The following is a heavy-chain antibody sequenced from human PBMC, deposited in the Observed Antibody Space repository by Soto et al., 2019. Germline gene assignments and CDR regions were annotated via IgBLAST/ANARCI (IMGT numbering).Heavy chain of an antibody. Sequence: PGGSLRLSCVSSGFTFSSYVIHWVRQAPGKGLEWVALISTDGTEKHYPGSVRGRFTISRDNSKNTLYLQMNSLRAEDTAVYYCTASSGWYNAFDIWGQGTMVTVSS. D-gene: IGHD6-19*01. CDR1: GFTFSSYV. V-gene: IGHV3-30-3*01. CDR2: ISTDGTEK. CDR3: TASSGWYNAFDI. J-gene: IGHJ3*02.